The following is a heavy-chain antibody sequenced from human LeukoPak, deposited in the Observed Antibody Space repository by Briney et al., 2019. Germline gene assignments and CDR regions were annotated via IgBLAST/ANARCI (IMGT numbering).Heavy chain of an antibody. CDR2: ISSSGSTI. D-gene: IGHD3-22*01. V-gene: IGHV3-48*03. CDR1: GFTFSSYE. J-gene: IGHJ2*01. Sequence: PGGSLRLSCAASGFTFSSYEMNWVRQAPGKGLEWVSYISSSGSTIYYADSVKGRFTISRDNAKNSLYLQMNSLRAEDTAVYYCARSPYYYDRSGRNWYFDLWGRGTLVTVSS. CDR3: ARSPYYYDRSGRNWYFDL.